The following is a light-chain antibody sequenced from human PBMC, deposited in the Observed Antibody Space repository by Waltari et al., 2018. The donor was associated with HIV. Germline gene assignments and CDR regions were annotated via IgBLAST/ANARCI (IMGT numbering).Light chain of an antibody. CDR3: SSYTSSRTVV. CDR2: DVS. J-gene: IGLJ2*01. CDR1: SSDVGRYHY. V-gene: IGLV2-14*03. Sequence: QSALTQPASVSGSPGQSITLSCTGASSDVGRYHYVSWYQHHPGKAPKLIIYDVSNRPSGVSNRFSGSKSGTTASLTISGLQAEDEADYYCSSYTSSRTVVFCGGTKLTVL.